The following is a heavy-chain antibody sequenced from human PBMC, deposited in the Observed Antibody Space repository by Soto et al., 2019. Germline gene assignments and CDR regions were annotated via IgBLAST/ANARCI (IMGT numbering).Heavy chain of an antibody. D-gene: IGHD6-19*01. J-gene: IGHJ4*02. CDR3: ANVYSSGWYIVDY. Sequence: EVQLLESGGGLVQPGGSLRLSCAASGFTFSSYAMSWVRQAPGKGLEWVSAISGSGGSTYYADSVKGRFTISRDNSENTLYLQMNSLRAEDTAVYYCANVYSSGWYIVDYWGQGTLVTVSS. CDR1: GFTFSSYA. V-gene: IGHV3-23*01. CDR2: ISGSGGST.